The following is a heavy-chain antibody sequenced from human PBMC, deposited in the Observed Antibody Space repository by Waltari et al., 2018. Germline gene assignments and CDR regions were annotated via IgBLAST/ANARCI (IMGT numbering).Heavy chain of an antibody. CDR1: GFTFSGYS. D-gene: IGHD6-25*01. CDR2: IMQDGSEK. V-gene: IGHV3-7*01. CDR3: TRGKRTFDY. Sequence: EVQLVESGGGLVQPGGSLRLSCAASGFTFSGYSMTWVRQAPGRGLEWVANIMQDGSEKYYVDSVRGRFTISRDNAKKSLYLQMDSLRAEDAAIYYCTRGKRTFDYWGRGSLVTVSS. J-gene: IGHJ4*02.